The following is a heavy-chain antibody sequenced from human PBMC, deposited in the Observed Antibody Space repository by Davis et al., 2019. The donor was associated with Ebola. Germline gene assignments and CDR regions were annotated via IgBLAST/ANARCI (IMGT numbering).Heavy chain of an antibody. CDR1: GFAFASYS. V-gene: IGHV3-23*03. Sequence: GGSLRLSCAASGFAFASYSMNWVRQAPGKGPEWVSGLWSGGLNTYYADSVKGRFTVSRDNSRNTLYLQMNSLRVDDTAVYYCAKGGGTSSSDFRRTWGQGTLVTVSS. CDR3: AKGGGTSSSDFRRT. CDR2: LWSGGLNT. D-gene: IGHD6-6*01. J-gene: IGHJ5*02.